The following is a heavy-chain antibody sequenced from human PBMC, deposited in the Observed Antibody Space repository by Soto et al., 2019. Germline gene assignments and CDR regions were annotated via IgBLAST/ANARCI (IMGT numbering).Heavy chain of an antibody. J-gene: IGHJ4*02. Sequence: QVQLQESGPGLVKPSQTLSLTCTVSGGSISSGGYYWSWIRQHPGKGLEWIGYIYYSGSTYYNPSVKSRVTISVDTSKNQFSLKLSSVTAADTAVYYCVRWRYSYEKRFDYWGQGTLVTVSS. CDR1: GGSISSGGYY. D-gene: IGHD5-18*01. CDR3: VRWRYSYEKRFDY. V-gene: IGHV4-31*03. CDR2: IYYSGST.